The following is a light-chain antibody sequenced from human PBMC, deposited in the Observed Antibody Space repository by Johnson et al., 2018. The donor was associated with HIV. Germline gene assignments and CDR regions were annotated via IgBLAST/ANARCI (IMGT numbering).Light chain of an antibody. J-gene: IGLJ1*01. V-gene: IGLV1-51*02. CDR1: SSNIGNNF. CDR3: GTWDSSLSAGQV. Sequence: QSVLTQPPSVSAAPGQKVTISCSGSSSNIGNNFVSWYQQLPGTAPKLLIYANNKRPSGIPDRFSGSKSGTSATLGITGLQSGDEADYYCGTWDSSLSAGQVFGTGTKVTVL. CDR2: ANN.